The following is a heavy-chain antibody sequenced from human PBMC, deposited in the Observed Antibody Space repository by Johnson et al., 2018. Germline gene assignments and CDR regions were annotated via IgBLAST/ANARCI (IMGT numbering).Heavy chain of an antibody. Sequence: EVQLVESGGGLVQPGGSLRLSCVASGFTFSNYAMSWVRQAPGKGLELVSTIGGGGGTTYYADSVKGRFTISIDNSKNPLYLQMNSLRAEDTAVYYCAKSRSFYYYYYGMDVWGQGTTVTGSS. CDR1: GFTFSNYA. CDR2: IGGGGGTT. V-gene: IGHV3-23*04. J-gene: IGHJ6*02. CDR3: AKSRSFYYYYYGMDV.